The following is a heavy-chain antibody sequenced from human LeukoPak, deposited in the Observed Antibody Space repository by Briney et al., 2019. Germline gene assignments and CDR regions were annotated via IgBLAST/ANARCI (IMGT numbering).Heavy chain of an antibody. V-gene: IGHV4-39*07. Sequence: SETLSLTCTVSGDSISSSSYYWGWIRQPPGKGLEWIGSLYYSGSTYYNPSLKSRVTISVDTSKNQFSLKLSSVTAADTAVYYCAREGEMDDFWSGWNWFDPWGQGTLVTVSS. J-gene: IGHJ5*02. CDR3: AREGEMDDFWSGWNWFDP. CDR1: GDSISSSSYY. D-gene: IGHD3-3*01. CDR2: LYYSGST.